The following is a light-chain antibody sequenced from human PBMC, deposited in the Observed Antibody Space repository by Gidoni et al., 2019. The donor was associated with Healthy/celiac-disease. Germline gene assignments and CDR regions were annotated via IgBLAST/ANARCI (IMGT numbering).Light chain of an antibody. CDR3: MQSLQTRT. Sequence: DSVMTQSPLSLRVSPGETASISGRSSQSLLHRNGYTYLDWYLQKPGQSPQLLLYLGSNRASGVPDRFSGSGSGTYFTLRISRVEAEDVGVYYCMQSLQTRTFGQGTKVEIK. J-gene: IGKJ1*01. V-gene: IGKV2-28*01. CDR2: LGS. CDR1: QSLLHRNGYTY.